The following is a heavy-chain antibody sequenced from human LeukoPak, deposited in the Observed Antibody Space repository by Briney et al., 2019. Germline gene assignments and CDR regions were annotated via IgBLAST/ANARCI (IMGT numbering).Heavy chain of an antibody. CDR3: AKSNGYGLADI. CDR1: GGSISSSSYY. CDR2: IYYSGST. D-gene: IGHD3-10*01. V-gene: IGHV4-39*07. Sequence: PSETLSLTCTVSGGSISSSSYYWGWIREPPGKGLEWIGSIYYSGSTYYSPSLRSRVTISLDTSRNQSSLKLNSVTAADTAVYYCAKSNGYGLADIRGQGTIATVSS. J-gene: IGHJ3*02.